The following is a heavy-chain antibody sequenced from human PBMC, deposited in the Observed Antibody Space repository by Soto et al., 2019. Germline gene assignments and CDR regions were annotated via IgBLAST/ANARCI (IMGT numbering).Heavy chain of an antibody. V-gene: IGHV4-31*03. D-gene: IGHD3-22*01. Sequence: SETLSLTCTVSGGSISSGGYYWSWIRQHPGKGLEWIGYIYYSGSTYYNPSLKSRVTISVDTSKNQFSLKLSSVTAADTAVYYCARGNYYDSSGYYRPSGHDAFDIWGQGTMVTVSS. CDR1: GGSISSGGYY. J-gene: IGHJ3*02. CDR3: ARGNYYDSSGYYRPSGHDAFDI. CDR2: IYYSGST.